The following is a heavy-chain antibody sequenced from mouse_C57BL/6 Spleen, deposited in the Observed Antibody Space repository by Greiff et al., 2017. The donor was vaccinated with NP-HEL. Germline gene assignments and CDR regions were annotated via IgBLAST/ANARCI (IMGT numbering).Heavy chain of an antibody. V-gene: IGHV1-81*01. CDR2: IYPRSGNT. CDR1: GYTFTSYG. J-gene: IGHJ1*03. Sequence: VQLVESGAELARPGASVKLSCKASGYTFTSYGISWVKQRTGQGLEWIGEIYPRSGNTYYNEKFKGKATLTADKSSSTAYMELRSLTSEDSAVYFCARTVESYWYFDVWGTGTTVTVSS. CDR3: ARTVESYWYFDV. D-gene: IGHD1-1*01.